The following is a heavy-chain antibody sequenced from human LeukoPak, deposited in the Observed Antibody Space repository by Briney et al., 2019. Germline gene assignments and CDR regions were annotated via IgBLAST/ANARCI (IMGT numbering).Heavy chain of an antibody. Sequence: SETLSLTCTVSGYSISSGYYWGWIRQPPGKGLEWIGSTYHSGSTYYNPSLKSRVTISVDTSKNQFSLKLSSVTAADTAVYYCARSPPRFGELFGSYFRERLRFDPWGQGTLVTVSS. V-gene: IGHV4-38-2*02. CDR3: ARSPPRFGELFGSYFRERLRFDP. CDR2: TYHSGST. J-gene: IGHJ5*02. CDR1: GYSISSGYY. D-gene: IGHD3-10*01.